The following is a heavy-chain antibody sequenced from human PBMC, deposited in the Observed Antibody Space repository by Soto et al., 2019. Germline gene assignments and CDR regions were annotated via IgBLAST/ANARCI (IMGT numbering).Heavy chain of an antibody. CDR1: TISVRSGTYD. V-gene: IGHV4-61*01. CDR2: IHDSGST. D-gene: IGHD3-3*01. CDR3: ASGEIGDTIFGVPTVAHYYGLDV. Sequence: SETLSLTCTVSTISVRSGTYDWSWIRQPSGQGLEWIGYIHDSGSTKYNPSLKNRVTISVDTAKNQFSLKLTSVTAADTGVYYCASGEIGDTIFGVPTVAHYYGLDVWGQGTTVTVSS. J-gene: IGHJ6*02.